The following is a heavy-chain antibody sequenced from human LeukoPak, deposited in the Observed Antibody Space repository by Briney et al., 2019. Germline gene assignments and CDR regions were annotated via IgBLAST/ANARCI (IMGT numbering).Heavy chain of an antibody. Sequence: GGSLRLSRAASGFTFSSYGMNWVRQAPGKGLECVSYISSSGSTIYYADSVKGRFTISRDNAKTSLYLQLNSLRAEDTAVYYCARRFEGDNSEYYCYMDVWGKGTTVTVSS. CDR1: GFTFSSYG. J-gene: IGHJ6*03. D-gene: IGHD2-21*01. CDR3: ARRFEGDNSEYYCYMDV. CDR2: ISSSGSTI. V-gene: IGHV3-48*01.